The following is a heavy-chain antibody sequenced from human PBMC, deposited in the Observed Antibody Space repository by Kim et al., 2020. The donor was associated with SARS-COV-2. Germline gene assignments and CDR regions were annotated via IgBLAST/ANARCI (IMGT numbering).Heavy chain of an antibody. D-gene: IGHD3-10*01. J-gene: IGHJ5*02. V-gene: IGHV1-3*01. Sequence: RYSQNFQGRVTITGDTSATTAYMELSSLTSKDTAVYYCAREGSGSYNWFDPWGQGTLVTVSS. CDR3: AREGSGSYNWFDP.